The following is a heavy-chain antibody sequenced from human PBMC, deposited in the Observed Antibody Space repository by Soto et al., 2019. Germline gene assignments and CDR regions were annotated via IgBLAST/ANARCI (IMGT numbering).Heavy chain of an antibody. V-gene: IGHV1-18*01. J-gene: IGHJ4*02. CDR3: AGVDILNGYSYFDY. Sequence: QVQLVQSGAAVEKPGASVKVSCETSGYIFSKYGITWIRQAPGQGLERMGWISPQTGITNYAQRFQGRITISADTSTSTAYMELRSLRSDDTAVYYCAGVDILNGYSYFDYWGQGSLVTVSS. CDR1: GYIFSKYG. CDR2: ISPQTGIT. D-gene: IGHD3-9*01.